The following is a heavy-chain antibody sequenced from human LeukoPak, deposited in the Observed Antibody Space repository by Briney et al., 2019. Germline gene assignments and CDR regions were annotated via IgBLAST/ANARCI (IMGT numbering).Heavy chain of an antibody. Sequence: GECLKISCKGSGYNFTNYWIGWVRQMPGKGLEWMGIIFPGDSDTIYSPSFEGQVTISADKSISTAYLQWRSLKASDTAMYYCARCLGYSYGLPADYWGQGTLVTVSS. V-gene: IGHV5-51*01. CDR3: ARCLGYSYGLPADY. CDR2: IFPGDSDT. J-gene: IGHJ4*02. D-gene: IGHD5-18*01. CDR1: GYNFTNYW.